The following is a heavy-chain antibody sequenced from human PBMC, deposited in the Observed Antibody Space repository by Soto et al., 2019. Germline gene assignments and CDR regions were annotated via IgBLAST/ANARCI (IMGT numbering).Heavy chain of an antibody. V-gene: IGHV3-23*01. J-gene: IGHJ5*02. CDR1: GFTFSSYA. CDR3: EKGVGDSSSWYWFDL. Sequence: GGSLRLSCAASGFTFSSYAVSWVRQAQGKGLGWVSAISGSGGSTYYAYSVKGRFIISRDNAKNTLYLQMNILRVEDTDVSYCEKGVGDSSSWYWFDLWGQGTLVTVSS. D-gene: IGHD6-13*01. CDR2: ISGSGGST.